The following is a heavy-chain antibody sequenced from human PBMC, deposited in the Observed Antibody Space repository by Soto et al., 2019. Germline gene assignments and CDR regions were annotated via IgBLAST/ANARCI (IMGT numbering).Heavy chain of an antibody. J-gene: IGHJ2*01. D-gene: IGHD6-19*01. CDR3: AKGRAVAGYWYFDL. CDR1: GFTFSAYG. Sequence: EVQLVESGGGLVQPGGSLGLSCAASGFTFSAYGMNWVRQSPGKGLEWVSGIIGSGTNTYYADSVKGRFTVSRDNSKNTFYLQMNSLRVEDTAVYYCAKGRAVAGYWYFDLWGRGTLVTVSS. CDR2: IIGSGTNT. V-gene: IGHV3-23*04.